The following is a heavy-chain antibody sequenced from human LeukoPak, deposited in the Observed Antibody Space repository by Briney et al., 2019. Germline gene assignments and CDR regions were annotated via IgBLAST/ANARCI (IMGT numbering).Heavy chain of an antibody. J-gene: IGHJ4*02. CDR2: TNRDGSST. CDR3: ARDSVEWYIFDY. V-gene: IGHV3-74*01. CDR1: GFTFRSYW. D-gene: IGHD3-3*01. Sequence: GGSLRLSCAASGFTFRSYWMQWVREAPGKGPVWVARTNRDGSSTACADAVKGRFTISKDNAKNTLYLLMNSLRAEDTAVYYCARDSVEWYIFDYWGQGTLVTVSS.